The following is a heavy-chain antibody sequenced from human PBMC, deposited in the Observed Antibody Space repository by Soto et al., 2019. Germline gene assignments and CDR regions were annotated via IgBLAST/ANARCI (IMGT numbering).Heavy chain of an antibody. J-gene: IGHJ4*02. CDR3: RTDVATIADY. V-gene: IGHV3-15*01. Sequence: PGESLKISCAVSGITFRDAWMTWVRQAPGKGLDWVGRIKTYIDGATTEYGSPVKGRFTISRDDSKDTLFLQMTSLKTEDTGIYYCRTDVATIADYWGQGTLVTVSS. CDR1: GITFRDAW. CDR2: IKTYIDGATT. D-gene: IGHD5-12*01.